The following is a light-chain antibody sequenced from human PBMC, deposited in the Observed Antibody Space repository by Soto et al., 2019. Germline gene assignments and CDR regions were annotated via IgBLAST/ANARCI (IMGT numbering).Light chain of an antibody. J-gene: IGLJ1*01. V-gene: IGLV2-14*01. Sequence: QSVLTQPASGSGSPGQSITISCTGTSSDVGGYNYVSWYQQHPVKAPKLMIYDVTNRPSGVSDRFSGSKSGNTASLTISGLQAEDEADYYCSPYTSSSTPYVFGTGTKVTVL. CDR1: SSDVGGYNY. CDR3: SPYTSSSTPYV. CDR2: DVT.